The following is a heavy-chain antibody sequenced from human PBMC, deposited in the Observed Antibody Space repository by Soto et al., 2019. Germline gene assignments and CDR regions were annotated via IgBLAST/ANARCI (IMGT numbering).Heavy chain of an antibody. V-gene: IGHV3-9*01. D-gene: IGHD6-6*01. Sequence: EVQLVESGGGLVQPGRSLRLSCAASGFSFDGYAMNWVRQPPGKGLEWVSGISWNSGNIDYADSVKGRFTISRDNAKNSLYLQMNSLRAEDTALYYCVKASTYSSSQGLFDPWGQGTMVTVSS. CDR1: GFSFDGYA. CDR2: ISWNSGNI. CDR3: VKASTYSSSQGLFDP. J-gene: IGHJ5*02.